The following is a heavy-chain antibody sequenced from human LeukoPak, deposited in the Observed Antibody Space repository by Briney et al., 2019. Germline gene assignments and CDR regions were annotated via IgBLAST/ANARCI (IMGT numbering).Heavy chain of an antibody. V-gene: IGHV3-23*01. CDR2: ISGSGGST. D-gene: IGHD5-24*01. Sequence: ETLSLTCTVSGGSIRSSYYYWGWVRQAPEKGLEWVSAISGSGGSTYYADSVKGRFTISRDNAKNSLYLQMNSLRAEDTAVYYCARIPHVEMPLLDIWGQGTMVTVSS. CDR1: GGSIRSSYYY. J-gene: IGHJ3*02. CDR3: ARIPHVEMPLLDI.